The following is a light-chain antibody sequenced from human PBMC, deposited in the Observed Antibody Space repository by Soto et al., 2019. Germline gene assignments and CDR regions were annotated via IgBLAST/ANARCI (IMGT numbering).Light chain of an antibody. CDR2: GAS. CDR1: QSLNSD. Sequence: ETVMTQSPAPLSMSPGERATLSCRASQSLNSDLAWYQQKPGQAPRLLIYGASTRATGIPGRFSGSGSGTEFTLTISSLQSEDFAVYYCQQYNSCPLTFGGGTKVDIK. J-gene: IGKJ4*02. V-gene: IGKV3-15*01. CDR3: QQYNSCPLT.